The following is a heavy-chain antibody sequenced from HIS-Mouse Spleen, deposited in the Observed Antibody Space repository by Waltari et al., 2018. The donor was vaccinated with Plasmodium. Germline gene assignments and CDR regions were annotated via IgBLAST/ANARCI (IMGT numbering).Heavy chain of an antibody. CDR3: ARGGYSSSSYYFDY. V-gene: IGHV4-59*01. D-gene: IGHD6-6*01. Sequence: QVQLQESCPGLVKPSETLSIPCTVSGGSISSSYWSWIRQPPGKGLEWIAYIYYSGSTNYNPSLKSRVTISVDTSKNQFSLKLSSVTAADTAVFYCARGGYSSSSYYFDYWGQGTLVTVSS. CDR1: GGSISSSY. CDR2: IYYSGST. J-gene: IGHJ4*02.